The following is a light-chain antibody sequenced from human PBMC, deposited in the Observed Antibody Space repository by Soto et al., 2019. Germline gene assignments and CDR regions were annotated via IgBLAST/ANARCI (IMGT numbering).Light chain of an antibody. CDR2: DTS. CDR3: LQYDNLPQSP. V-gene: IGKV1-33*01. Sequence: DIQMTQSPSSLSASVGDTVTITCQASQDIKKYLNWYQQKPGKVPDLLIYDTSNLETGVPSRFIGAESGKDFPSTTTSLQPEEIPTNYFLQYDNLPQSPSGPGPKWIS. J-gene: IGKJ3*01. CDR1: QDIKKY.